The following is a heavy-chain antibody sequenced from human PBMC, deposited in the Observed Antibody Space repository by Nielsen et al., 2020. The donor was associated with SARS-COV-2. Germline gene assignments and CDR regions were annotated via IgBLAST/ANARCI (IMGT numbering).Heavy chain of an antibody. J-gene: IGHJ3*02. CDR1: GFTFSDSS. Sequence: GESLKISCAASGFTFSDSSMNWVRQASGKGLEWLGRIRSKANDYATEYAASVEGRVIISRDDSKNTAYLLMNSLKIDDTAVYYCTRVNPTSGSWFDAFDIWGQGTLVTVSS. CDR2: IRSKANDYAT. V-gene: IGHV3-73*01. CDR3: TRVNPTSGSWFDAFDI. D-gene: IGHD1-26*01.